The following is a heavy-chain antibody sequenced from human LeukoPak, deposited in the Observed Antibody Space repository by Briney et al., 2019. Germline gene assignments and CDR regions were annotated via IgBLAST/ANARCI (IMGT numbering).Heavy chain of an antibody. D-gene: IGHD2-2*02. CDR2: IYSGGST. V-gene: IGHV3-66*01. Sequence: GGSLRLSCAASGFTFSSYAMSWVRQAPGKGLEWVSVIYSGGSTYYADSVKGRFTISRDNSKNTLYLQMNSLRAEDTAVYYCARGRRYCSSTSCYRSGFDYWGQGTLVTVSS. CDR3: ARGRRYCSSTSCYRSGFDY. J-gene: IGHJ4*02. CDR1: GFTFSSYA.